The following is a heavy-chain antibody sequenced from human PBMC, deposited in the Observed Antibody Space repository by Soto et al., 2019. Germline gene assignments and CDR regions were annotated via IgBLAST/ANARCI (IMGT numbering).Heavy chain of an antibody. CDR2: ISGSGGST. CDR1: GFTFSSYA. CDR3: AKVLLDTASPDY. D-gene: IGHD5-18*01. J-gene: IGHJ4*02. Sequence: SGGSLRLSCAASGFTFSSYAMSWGRQAPGKGLEWVSAISGSGGSTYYADSVKGRFTISRDNSKNTLYLQMNSLRAEDTAVYYSAKVLLDTASPDYWGQGTLVTVSS. V-gene: IGHV3-23*01.